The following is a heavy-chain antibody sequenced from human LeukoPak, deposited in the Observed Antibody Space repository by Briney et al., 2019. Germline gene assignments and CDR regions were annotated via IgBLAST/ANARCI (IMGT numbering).Heavy chain of an antibody. CDR1: GFTFSSYA. J-gene: IGHJ4*02. Sequence: GGSLRLSCAASGFTFSSYAMSWVRQAPGKGLEWVSAISGSGGSTYYADSVKGRFTISRDNSKNTLYLQMNSLRAEDTAVYYCATEVTYYYDSSGSPSFGYWGQGTLVTVSS. CDR2: ISGSGGST. CDR3: ATEVTYYYDSSGSPSFGY. D-gene: IGHD3-22*01. V-gene: IGHV3-23*01.